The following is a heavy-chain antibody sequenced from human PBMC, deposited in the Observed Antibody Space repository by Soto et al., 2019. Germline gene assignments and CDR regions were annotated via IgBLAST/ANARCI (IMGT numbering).Heavy chain of an antibody. D-gene: IGHD3-3*01. V-gene: IGHV4-34*01. J-gene: IGHJ6*02. CDR3: ARGYYDFWSGYRRSGRMHV. CDR1: GGSFSGYY. Sequence: SETLSLTCAVYGGSFSGYYWSWIRQPPGKGLEWIGEINHSRSTNYNPSLKSRVTISVDTSKNQFSLKLSSVTAADTAVYYCARGYYDFWSGYRRSGRMHVWGQGTPVTVS. CDR2: INHSRST.